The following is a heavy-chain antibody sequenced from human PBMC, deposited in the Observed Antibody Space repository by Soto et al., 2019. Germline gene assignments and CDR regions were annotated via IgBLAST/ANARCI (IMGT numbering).Heavy chain of an antibody. D-gene: IGHD6-13*01. CDR1: GFTFSSYW. Sequence: EVQLVESGGGLVQPGGSLRLSCAASGFTFSSYWMGWVRQAPGKGLEWVANIKQDGSEKYYVDSVKGRFTISRDNAKNSLYLQMNSLRAEDTAVYYCARLAAAQLYYYYYGMDVWGQGTTVTVSS. CDR2: IKQDGSEK. V-gene: IGHV3-7*03. CDR3: ARLAAAQLYYYYYGMDV. J-gene: IGHJ6*02.